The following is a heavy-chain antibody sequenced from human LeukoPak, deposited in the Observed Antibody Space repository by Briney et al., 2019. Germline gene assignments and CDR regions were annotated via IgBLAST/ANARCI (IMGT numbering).Heavy chain of an antibody. CDR2: IYSGGST. J-gene: IGHJ6*02. Sequence: GGSLRLSCAASGFTVSSNYMSWVRQAPGKGLEWVSVIYSGGSTYYADSVKGRFTISRDNSKNTPYLQMNSLRAEDTAVYYCARSIAARPMPPYYYYGMDVWGQGTTVTVSS. V-gene: IGHV3-53*01. CDR3: ARSIAARPMPPYYYYGMDV. D-gene: IGHD6-6*01. CDR1: GFTVSSNY.